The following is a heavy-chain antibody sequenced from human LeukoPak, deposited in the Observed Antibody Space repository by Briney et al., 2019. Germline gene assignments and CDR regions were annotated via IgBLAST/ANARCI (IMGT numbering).Heavy chain of an antibody. CDR3: AKDGDGDYSLDY. CDR1: GFTFSSYG. J-gene: IGHJ4*02. Sequence: GGSLRLSCAASGFTFSSYGMHWVRQAPGKGLEWVAVISYDGSNKYYADSVKGRFTISRDNSRNTLYLQMNSLRAEDTAVYYCAKDGDGDYSLDYWGQGTLVTVSS. D-gene: IGHD4-17*01. V-gene: IGHV3-30*18. CDR2: ISYDGSNK.